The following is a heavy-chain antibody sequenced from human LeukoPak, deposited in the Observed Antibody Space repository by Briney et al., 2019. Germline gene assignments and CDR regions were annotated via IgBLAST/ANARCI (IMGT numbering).Heavy chain of an antibody. CDR3: ARPYYSNYYYYGMDV. CDR2: IWYDGSNK. Sequence: GGSLRLSCAASGFTFRNYAMSWVRQAPGKGLEWVGVIWYDGSNKYYADSVKGRFTISRDNSKNMLYLQMNSLRAEDTAVYYCARPYYSNYYYYGMDVWGQGTTVTVSS. V-gene: IGHV3-33*08. J-gene: IGHJ6*02. CDR1: GFTFRNYA. D-gene: IGHD4-11*01.